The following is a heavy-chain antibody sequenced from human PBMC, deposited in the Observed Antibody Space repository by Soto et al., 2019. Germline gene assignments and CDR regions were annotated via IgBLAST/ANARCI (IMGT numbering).Heavy chain of an antibody. CDR2: ISYDGSNK. CDR1: GFTFSSYA. CDR3: ATERAEVVTAKEVDYYYGMDG. V-gene: IGHV3-30-3*01. Sequence: QVQLVESGGGVVEPGRSMRLSGAASGFTFSSYALHWVRQAPGNGLVLVAVISYDGSNKYYGDSVKCRFTTSRDNSKNTLYLQMNSLRAEGTDLYYCATERAEVVTAKEVDYYYGMDGWGRVTTVAVSA. J-gene: IGHJ6*04. D-gene: IGHD2-21*02.